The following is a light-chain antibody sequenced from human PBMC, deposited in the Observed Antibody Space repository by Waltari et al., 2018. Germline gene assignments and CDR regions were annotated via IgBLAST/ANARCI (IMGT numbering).Light chain of an antibody. CDR3: CSYAGSSTLL. V-gene: IGLV2-23*01. Sequence: QSALTQSASVSGSPGQSITVSCTGTSSDVGSYNLVPWYQQHPGKAPKLMIYEGSKRPAGVSNRCSGSKSGNTASLTISGLQAEDEADYYCCSYAGSSTLLFGGGTKVTV. CDR2: EGS. CDR1: SSDVGSYNL. J-gene: IGLJ2*01.